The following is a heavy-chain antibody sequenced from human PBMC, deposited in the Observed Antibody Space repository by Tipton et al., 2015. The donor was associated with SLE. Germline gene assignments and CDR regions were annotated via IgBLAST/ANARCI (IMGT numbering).Heavy chain of an antibody. D-gene: IGHD1-26*01. CDR1: GGSISSNDYY. Sequence: TLSLTCTVSGGSISSNDYYWAWIRQAPGKGLEWIGNVDKSGNSDYNPSLKSRVTMSLDSSKNHFSLRLASVTAADTAVYYCARAPPLSFYDYWGQGTLVTVSS. CDR2: VDKSGNS. J-gene: IGHJ4*02. V-gene: IGHV4-39*07. CDR3: ARAPPLSFYDY.